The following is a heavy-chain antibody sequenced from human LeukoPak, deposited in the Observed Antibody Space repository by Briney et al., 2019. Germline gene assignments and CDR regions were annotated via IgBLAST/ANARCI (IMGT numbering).Heavy chain of an antibody. D-gene: IGHD6-19*01. CDR3: ARDPGPAGWFDF. J-gene: IGHJ4*02. CDR2: INSDGSST. Sequence: GGSLRLSCAASGFTFSSYWMHWVRRAPGKGPVWVSRINSDGSSTTYTDSVKGRFTISRDNAKNTLYLQMNSLRAEDTAVYYCARDPGPAGWFDFWGQGTLVTVSS. V-gene: IGHV3-74*01. CDR1: GFTFSSYW.